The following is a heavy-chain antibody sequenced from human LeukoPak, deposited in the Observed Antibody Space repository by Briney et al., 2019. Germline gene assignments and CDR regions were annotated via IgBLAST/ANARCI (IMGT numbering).Heavy chain of an antibody. CDR2: INQDGSEK. V-gene: IGHV3-7*01. CDR1: GFTFSRYW. Sequence: GGSLRLSCAASGFTFSRYWMSWVRQAPGKGLEWVANINQDGSEKYYVDSVKGRFTISRDNAKNSLYLQMNSLRAEDTAVYYCARGADAFDIWGQGTMVTVSS. CDR3: ARGADAFDI. J-gene: IGHJ3*02.